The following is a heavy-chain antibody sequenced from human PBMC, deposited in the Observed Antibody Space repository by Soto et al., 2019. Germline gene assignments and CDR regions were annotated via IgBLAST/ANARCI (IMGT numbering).Heavy chain of an antibody. CDR1: GGSISSGGNY. D-gene: IGHD3-22*01. CDR3: ARGQGPYYYDSSGPPTGAFDI. J-gene: IGHJ3*02. Sequence: SETLSLTCTVSGGSISSGGNYWGWIPQHPGKGLEWIGYIYYSGSTYYNPTLKSRVTISVDTSKNQSSLKLSYVTAADTAVYYCARGQGPYYYDSSGPPTGAFDIWGQGTRVTVSS. CDR2: IYYSGST. V-gene: IGHV4-31*03.